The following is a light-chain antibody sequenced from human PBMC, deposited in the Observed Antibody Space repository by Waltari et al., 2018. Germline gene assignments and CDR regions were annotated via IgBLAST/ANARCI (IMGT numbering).Light chain of an antibody. V-gene: IGKV3-20*01. CDR3: QQYDSSPPT. CDR1: QSVTNY. Sequence: EIVLTQSPATLSLSPGERATLSCRASQSVTNYLAWYQQKPGQAPRLLISGASSRATGIPDRFSGSGSATDFTLTISRLEPEDIAVYYCQQYDSSPPTFGGGTKVEIK. CDR2: GAS. J-gene: IGKJ4*01.